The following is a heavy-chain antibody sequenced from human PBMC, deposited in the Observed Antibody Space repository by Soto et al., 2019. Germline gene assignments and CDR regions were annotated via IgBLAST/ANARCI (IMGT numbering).Heavy chain of an antibody. CDR2: IYWDDDK. CDR1: GFSLTTRGVG. D-gene: IGHD2-21*02. V-gene: IGHV2-5*02. J-gene: IGHJ5*02. Sequence: SGPTLVNPTQTLTLTCTFSGFSLTTRGVGVGWIRQPPGKALEWLALIYWDDDKRYSPSLKSRLTITKDTSKNQVVLTLTNMDPVDTATYYCAHRSRVTAKWKNWFDPWGQGTLVTVS. CDR3: AHRSRVTAKWKNWFDP.